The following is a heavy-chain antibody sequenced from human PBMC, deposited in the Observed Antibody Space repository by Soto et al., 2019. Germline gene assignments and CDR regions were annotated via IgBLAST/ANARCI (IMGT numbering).Heavy chain of an antibody. D-gene: IGHD6-19*01. Sequence: PGGSLRLPCAASGFTFSPYWMSWVRQAPGKGLEWVAIIKDDGGDELYLEAVRGRFTISRDNAKKSLYLAMDSLRVEDTAGYYCAGGSGWISDTWGQGTLVTVSS. CDR1: GFTFSPYW. V-gene: IGHV3-7*05. CDR2: IKDDGGDE. J-gene: IGHJ5*02. CDR3: AGGSGWISDT.